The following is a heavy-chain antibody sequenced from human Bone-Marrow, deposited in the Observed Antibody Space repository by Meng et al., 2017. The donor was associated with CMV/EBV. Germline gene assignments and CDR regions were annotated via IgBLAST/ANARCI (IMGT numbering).Heavy chain of an antibody. V-gene: IGHV3-30*04. Sequence: GESLKISCEASGFTFSAYSMHWVRQAPGKGLEWVALISSDGSNKYYADSVKGRFTISRDNSKNTLYLQMNSLRAEDTAVYYCAKDRLSLWSGYLDYWGQGTLVTVSS. CDR1: GFTFSAYS. CDR2: ISSDGSNK. D-gene: IGHD3-3*01. CDR3: AKDRLSLWSGYLDY. J-gene: IGHJ4*02.